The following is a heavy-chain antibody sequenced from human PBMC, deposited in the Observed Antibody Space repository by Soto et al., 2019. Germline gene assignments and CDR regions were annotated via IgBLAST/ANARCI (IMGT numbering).Heavy chain of an antibody. V-gene: IGHV3-15*01. J-gene: IGHJ4*02. D-gene: IGHD3-10*01. Sequence: GGAPRLSCAASGFTFSNAWMSWVRQAPGKGLEWVGRIKSKTDGGTTDYAAPVKGRFTISRDDSKNTPYLQMNSLKTEDTAVYYCTTVVTMVRGVIISYPFDYWGRGTLVTVSS. CDR1: GFTFSNAW. CDR2: IKSKTDGGTT. CDR3: TTVVTMVRGVIISYPFDY.